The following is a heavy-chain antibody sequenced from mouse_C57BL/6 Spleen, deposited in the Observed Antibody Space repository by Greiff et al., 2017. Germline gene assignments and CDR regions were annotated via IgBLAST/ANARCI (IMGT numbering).Heavy chain of an antibody. Sequence: VQLQQSGPGLVAPSQSLSITCTVSGFSLTSYGVDWVRQPPGKGLEWLGVIWGGGSTNYNSALMSRLSISKDNSKSQVFLKMNSLQTDDTAMYYCVRGDYGSSYGGVAYWGQGTLVTVSA. CDR1: GFSLTSYG. D-gene: IGHD1-1*01. CDR2: IWGGGST. J-gene: IGHJ3*01. V-gene: IGHV2-9*01. CDR3: VRGDYGSSYGGVAY.